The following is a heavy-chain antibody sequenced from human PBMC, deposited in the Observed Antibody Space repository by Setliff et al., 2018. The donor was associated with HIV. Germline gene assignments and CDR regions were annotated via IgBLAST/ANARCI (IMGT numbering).Heavy chain of an antibody. Sequence: GESLKISCKGSGYSFPSYWIGWVRQMPGKGLEWLGIFYPGDSDVRYSPSFQGQVTFSADKSISTAYLHWSSLQASDTAIYYCARRPYFYGSGNLNFFDFWGQGTLGTVS. J-gene: IGHJ4*02. CDR2: FYPGDSDV. D-gene: IGHD3-10*01. CDR1: GYSFPSYW. CDR3: ARRPYFYGSGNLNFFDF. V-gene: IGHV5-51*01.